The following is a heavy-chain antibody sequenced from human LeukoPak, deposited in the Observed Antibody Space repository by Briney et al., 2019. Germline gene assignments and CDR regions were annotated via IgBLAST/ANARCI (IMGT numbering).Heavy chain of an antibody. D-gene: IGHD6-13*01. V-gene: IGHV3-11*05. CDR3: ARAHHSSSWPHYYFDY. CDR1: GFTFDDYG. Sequence: PGGSLRLSCAASGFTFDDYGMSWVRQAPGKGLEWVSYISSSSSYTNYADSVKGRFTISRDNAKNSLYLQMNSLRAEDTAVYYCARAHHSSSWPHYYFDYWGQGTLVTVSS. J-gene: IGHJ4*02. CDR2: ISSSSSYT.